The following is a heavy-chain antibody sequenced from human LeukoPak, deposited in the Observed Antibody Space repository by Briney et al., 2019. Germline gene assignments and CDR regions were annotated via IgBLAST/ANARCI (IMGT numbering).Heavy chain of an antibody. CDR2: IYYSGST. D-gene: IGHD6-6*01. CDR1: GYSISSGYY. J-gene: IGHJ4*02. V-gene: IGHV4-61*01. Sequence: SETLSLTCAVSGYSISSGYYWSWIRQPPGKGLEWNGYIYYSGSTNYNPSLKSRVTISVDTSKNQFSLKLSSVTAADTAVYYCAREGEQLDYWGQGTLVTVSS. CDR3: AREGEQLDY.